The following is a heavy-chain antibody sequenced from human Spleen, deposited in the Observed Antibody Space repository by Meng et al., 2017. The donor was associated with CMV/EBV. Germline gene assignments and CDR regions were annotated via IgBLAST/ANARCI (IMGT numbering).Heavy chain of an antibody. CDR1: GGTSNTYT. J-gene: IGHJ3*01. V-gene: IGHV1-69*10. CDR3: AGRGPYGRALDV. CDR2: IIPYLDEP. Sequence: SVKVSCKASGGTSNTYTFNWVRQAPGRGLEWMGGIIPYLDEPNYAQTFQGRVTITSDRSTAAYMELSSLRSEDTAVYFCAGRGPYGRALDVWGQGTMVTVSS. D-gene: IGHD3-10*01.